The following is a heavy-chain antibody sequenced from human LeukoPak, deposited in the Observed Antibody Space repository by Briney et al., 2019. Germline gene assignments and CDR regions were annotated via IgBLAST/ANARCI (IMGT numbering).Heavy chain of an antibody. Sequence: SETLSLTCTVSGGSISSSSYYWGWIRQPPGKGLEWIGSIYYSGSTYYNPSLKSRVTMSVDTSKNQFSLNLSSVTAADTAVYYCARDARGWSGFDYWGQGTLVTVSS. CDR2: IYYSGST. CDR1: GGSISSSSYY. CDR3: ARDARGWSGFDY. V-gene: IGHV4-39*07. J-gene: IGHJ4*02. D-gene: IGHD3-3*01.